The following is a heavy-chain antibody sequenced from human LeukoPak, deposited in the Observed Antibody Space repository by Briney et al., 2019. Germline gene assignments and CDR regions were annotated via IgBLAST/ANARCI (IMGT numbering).Heavy chain of an antibody. CDR3: AKDLSPSPLLWFGEAYGMDV. CDR1: GFTFSSYG. V-gene: IGHV3-30*18. D-gene: IGHD3-10*01. Sequence: GGSLRLSCAASGFTFSSYGMHWVRHAPGKGLEWVAVISYDGSNKYYADSVKGRFTISRDNSKNTLYLQMNSLRAEDTAVYYCAKDLSPSPLLWFGEAYGMDVWGQGTTVTVSS. J-gene: IGHJ6*02. CDR2: ISYDGSNK.